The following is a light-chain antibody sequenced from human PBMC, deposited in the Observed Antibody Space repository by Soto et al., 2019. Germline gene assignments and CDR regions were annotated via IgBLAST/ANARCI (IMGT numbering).Light chain of an antibody. V-gene: IGKV2D-29*02. Sequence: DVVMTQPPLSLSVAPGQPASMSCKSIQSLLHITGETFLFWYLQKPGQSPQLLIYEVSTRVSGVPDRFSGSGSGTDFTLEISRVETDDVGIYYCMQSTQLPPTFGQGARLEIK. CDR2: EVS. CDR3: MQSTQLPPT. CDR1: QSLLHITGETF. J-gene: IGKJ5*01.